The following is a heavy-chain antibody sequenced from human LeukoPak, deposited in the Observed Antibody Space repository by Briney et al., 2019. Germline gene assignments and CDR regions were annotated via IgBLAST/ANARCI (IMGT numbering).Heavy chain of an antibody. D-gene: IGHD2-2*01. V-gene: IGHV4-59*01. CDR3: ARDSSTSMFDY. Sequence: PSETLSLTCTVSGGSISSYYWSWIRQPPGKGLEWIGYIYYSGSTNYNPSLKSRVTISVGTSKNQFSLKLSSVTAADTAVYYCARDSSTSMFDYWGQGTLVTVSS. CDR1: GGSISSYY. J-gene: IGHJ4*02. CDR2: IYYSGST.